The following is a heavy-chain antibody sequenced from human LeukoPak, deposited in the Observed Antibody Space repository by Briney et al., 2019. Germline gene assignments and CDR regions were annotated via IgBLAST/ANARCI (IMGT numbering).Heavy chain of an antibody. D-gene: IGHD3-22*01. CDR2: IYTSGST. J-gene: IGHJ4*02. V-gene: IGHV4-4*07. CDR1: GGSISPYY. CDR3: ARYDDKTNGYSYFDY. Sequence: SETLSLTCTVSGGSISPYYWSWIRQPAGKGPEWIGRIYTSGSTNYNPSLKSRVTISVDTSKNQFSLKLSSVTAADTAVYYCARYDDKTNGYSYFDYWGQGTLVTVSS.